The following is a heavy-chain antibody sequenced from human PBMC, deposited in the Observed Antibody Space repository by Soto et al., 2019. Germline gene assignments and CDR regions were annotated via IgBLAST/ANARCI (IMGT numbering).Heavy chain of an antibody. CDR1: GYTFTSYG. CDR2: ISAYNDNT. Sequence: QVQLVQSGAEVKKPGASVKVSCKASGYTFTSYGISWVRQAPGQGLEWMGWISAYNDNTNYAQKLQGRVTMTTDTSTSTAYMELRSLRSDDTAVYYCARDLSRDAITMVRGARRSGWFDPWGQGTLVTVSS. CDR3: ARDLSRDAITMVRGARRSGWFDP. J-gene: IGHJ5*02. V-gene: IGHV1-18*04. D-gene: IGHD3-10*01.